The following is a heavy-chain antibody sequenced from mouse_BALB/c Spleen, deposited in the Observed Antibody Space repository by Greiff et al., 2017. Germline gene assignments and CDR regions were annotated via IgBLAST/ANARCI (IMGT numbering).Heavy chain of an antibody. CDR2: ILPGSGST. CDR1: GYTFSSYW. Sequence: QVQLKQSGAELMKPGASVKISCKATGYTFSSYWIEWVKQRPGHGLEWIGEILPGSGSTNYNEKFKGKATFTADTSSNTAYMQLSSLTSEDSAVYYCARRRGYLLLLYFDVWGAGTTVTVSS. V-gene: IGHV1-9*01. J-gene: IGHJ1*01. CDR3: ARRRGYLLLLYFDV. D-gene: IGHD1-1*01.